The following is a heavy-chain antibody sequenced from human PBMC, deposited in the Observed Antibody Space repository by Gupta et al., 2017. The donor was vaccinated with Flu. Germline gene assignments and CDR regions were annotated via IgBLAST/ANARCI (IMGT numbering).Heavy chain of an antibody. D-gene: IGHD2-21*01. CDR2: ISSSSSYI. Sequence: EVQLVESGGGLVKPGGSLRLSGAASGFTFSSYSMNWVRQAPGNGMEWVSSISSSSSYIYYADSVKGRFTISRDNAKNSLYLQMNSLRAEDTAVYYCARDAYSTHAPPDYWGQGTLVTVSS. CDR1: GFTFSSYS. CDR3: ARDAYSTHAPPDY. J-gene: IGHJ4*02. V-gene: IGHV3-21*01.